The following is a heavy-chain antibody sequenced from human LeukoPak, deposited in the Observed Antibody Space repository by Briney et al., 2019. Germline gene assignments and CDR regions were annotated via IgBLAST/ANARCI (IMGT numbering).Heavy chain of an antibody. CDR1: GFTFSNYA. D-gene: IGHD1-1*01. CDR3: AKGVDNTGRLRWFDS. V-gene: IGHV3-23*01. Sequence: PGGSLRLSCAPSGFTFSNYALTWVRQTPGKGLEWVSTISGRGSDRFYADAVKGRFTISRDNSKNTMYLQMNSLRIEDTAFYYCAKGVDNTGRLRWFDSWGQGTLVTVSS. CDR2: ISGRGSDR. J-gene: IGHJ5*01.